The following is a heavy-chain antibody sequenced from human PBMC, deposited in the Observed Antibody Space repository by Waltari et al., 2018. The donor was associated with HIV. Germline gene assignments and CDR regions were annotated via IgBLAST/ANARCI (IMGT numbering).Heavy chain of an antibody. CDR3: AGGLYDFWSGYPYCFDY. J-gene: IGHJ4*02. CDR2: IYSGGST. Sequence: EVQLVESGGGLVQPGGSLRLSCAASGFTVSSNYMSWVRQAPGKGLEWVSVIYSGGSTYYADSVKGRFTISRDNSKNTLYLQMNSLRAEDTAVYYCAGGLYDFWSGYPYCFDYWGQGTLVTVSS. V-gene: IGHV3-66*02. D-gene: IGHD3-3*01. CDR1: GFTVSSNY.